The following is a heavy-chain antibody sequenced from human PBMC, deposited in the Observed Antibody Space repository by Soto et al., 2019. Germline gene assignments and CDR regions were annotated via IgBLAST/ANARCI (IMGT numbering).Heavy chain of an antibody. D-gene: IGHD3-3*01. Sequence: SETLSLTCTVSGGSISSYYWSWIRQPPGKGLEWIGYIYYSGSTNYNPSLKSRVTISVDTSKNQFSLKLSSVTAADTAVYYCARCLEGNWFDPWGQGTLVTVSS. V-gene: IGHV4-59*01. CDR2: IYYSGST. CDR1: GGSISSYY. J-gene: IGHJ5*02. CDR3: ARCLEGNWFDP.